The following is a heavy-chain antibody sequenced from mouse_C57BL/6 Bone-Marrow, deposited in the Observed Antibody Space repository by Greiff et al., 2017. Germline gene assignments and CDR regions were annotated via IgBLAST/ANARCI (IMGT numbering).Heavy chain of an antibody. CDR2: ISSGSSTI. V-gene: IGHV5-17*01. CDR1: GFTFSDYG. Sequence: EVKVEESGGGLVKPGGSLKLSCAASGFTFSDYGMHWVRQAPEKGLEWVAYISSGSSTIYYADTVKGRFTISRDNAKNTLFLQMTSLRSEDTAMYYCAGDSSGSYYFDYWGQGTTLTVSS. D-gene: IGHD3-2*02. J-gene: IGHJ2*01. CDR3: AGDSSGSYYFDY.